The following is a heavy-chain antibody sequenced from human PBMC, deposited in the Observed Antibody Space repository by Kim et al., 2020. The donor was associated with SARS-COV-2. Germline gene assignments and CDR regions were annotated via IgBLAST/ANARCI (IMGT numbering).Heavy chain of an antibody. J-gene: IGHJ4*01. Sequence: GGSLRLSCAASGFTFSSYAMHWVRQAPGKGLEWVALISYDGSNKYYADSVKGRFTISRDTSKNTLYLQMNSLRAEDTAVYYCSTAQLADPKRGHDIDYWG. CDR1: GFTFSSYA. CDR3: STAQLADPKRGHDIDY. V-gene: IGHV3-30*04. CDR2: ISYDGSNK. D-gene: IGHD6-13*01.